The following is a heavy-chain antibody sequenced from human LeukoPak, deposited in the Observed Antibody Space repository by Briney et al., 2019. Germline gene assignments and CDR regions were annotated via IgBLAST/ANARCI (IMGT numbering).Heavy chain of an antibody. Sequence: GRSLRLSCAASGFTFSSYAMHWVRQAPGKGLEWVAVMSYDGSNKYYADSVKGRFTISRDNSKNTLYLQMNSLRAEDTAVYYCARGMVTIFGAGLDYWGQGTLVTVSS. CDR3: ARGMVTIFGAGLDY. V-gene: IGHV3-30*01. CDR2: MSYDGSNK. D-gene: IGHD3-3*01. J-gene: IGHJ4*02. CDR1: GFTFSSYA.